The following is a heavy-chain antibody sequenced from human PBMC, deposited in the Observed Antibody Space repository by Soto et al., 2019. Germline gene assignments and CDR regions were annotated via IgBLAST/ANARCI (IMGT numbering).Heavy chain of an antibody. V-gene: IGHV3-30-3*01. Sequence: ESGGGVVQPGRSLRLSCAASGFTFSSYAMHWVRQAPGKGLEWVAVISYDGSNKYYADSVKGRFTISRDNSKNTLYLQMNSLRAEDTAVYYCARDDVRDGYNQIDYWGQGTLVTVSS. CDR1: GFTFSSYA. CDR2: ISYDGSNK. CDR3: ARDDVRDGYNQIDY. D-gene: IGHD5-12*01. J-gene: IGHJ4*02.